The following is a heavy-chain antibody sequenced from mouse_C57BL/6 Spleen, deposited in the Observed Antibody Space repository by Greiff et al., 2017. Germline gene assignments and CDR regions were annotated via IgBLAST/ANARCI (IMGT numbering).Heavy chain of an antibody. CDR1: GYSITSGYY. V-gene: IGHV3-6*01. CDR3: ARGDTTVVATNYFDY. CDR2: ISYDGSN. J-gene: IGHJ2*01. D-gene: IGHD1-1*01. Sequence: EVQLQESGPGLVKPSQSLSLTCSVTGYSITSGYYWNWIRQFPGNKLEWMGYISYDGSNNYNPSLKNRISITRDTSKNQFFLKLNSVTTEDTATYYCARGDTTVVATNYFDYWGQGTTLTVSS.